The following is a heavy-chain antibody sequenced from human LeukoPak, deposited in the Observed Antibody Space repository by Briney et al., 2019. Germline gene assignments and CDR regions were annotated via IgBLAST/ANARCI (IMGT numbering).Heavy chain of an antibody. Sequence: ASVKVSCKASGYTFTSYGISWVRQAPGQGLEWMGWISAYNGNTNYAQKLQGRVTMTTDTSTSTAYMELRSLRSDDTAVYCCARGVGATNRTPFDIWGQGTMVTVSS. V-gene: IGHV1-18*01. CDR1: GYTFTSYG. D-gene: IGHD1-26*01. CDR2: ISAYNGNT. J-gene: IGHJ3*02. CDR3: ARGVGATNRTPFDI.